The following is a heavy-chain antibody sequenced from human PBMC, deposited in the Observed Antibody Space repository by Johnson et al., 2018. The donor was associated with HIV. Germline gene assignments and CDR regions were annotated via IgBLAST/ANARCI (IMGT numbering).Heavy chain of an antibody. J-gene: IGHJ3*02. Sequence: VQLVESGGRVVRPGGSLRLSCAASGFTFEDYGMSWVREAPGKGLEWVSGINWNGGSTGYVDSVKGRFTISRDNSKNTLYLQINSLRAEDTGVYYCAKVAVATAAGGVALDIWGPGTMVTVSS. CDR3: AKVAVATAAGGVALDI. V-gene: IGHV3-20*04. CDR2: INWNGGST. D-gene: IGHD6-13*01. CDR1: GFTFEDYG.